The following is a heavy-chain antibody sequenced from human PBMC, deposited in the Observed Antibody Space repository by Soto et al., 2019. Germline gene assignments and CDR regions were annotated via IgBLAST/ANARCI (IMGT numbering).Heavy chain of an antibody. J-gene: IGHJ6*01. D-gene: IGHD5-18*01. Sequence: PSETLSLTCTIRGASISSSSYYWAWVRQPPGKGLEWIGSIFYSGSTYYNPSLKSRVTISVDTSKNQFSLKLSSVTAADTAVYYCACIFFVVYSYGLCYTGMDVWGLGTTVT. V-gene: IGHV4-39*01. CDR3: ACIFFVVYSYGLCYTGMDV. CDR1: GASISSSSYY. CDR2: IFYSGST.